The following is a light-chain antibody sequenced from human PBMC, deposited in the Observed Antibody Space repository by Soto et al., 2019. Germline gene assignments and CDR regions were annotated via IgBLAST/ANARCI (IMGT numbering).Light chain of an antibody. Sequence: QSALTQPPSASGSPGQSLTISCTGTSSDVGGYNYVSWYHQHPGKAPKLIIHEVTNRPSGVSGRFSGSKSGNTAFLTISGLQAEDEAVYYCCSHSSSITWMFGGGTKLTVL. J-gene: IGLJ3*02. CDR1: SSDVGGYNY. V-gene: IGLV2-8*01. CDR3: CSHSSSITWM. CDR2: EVT.